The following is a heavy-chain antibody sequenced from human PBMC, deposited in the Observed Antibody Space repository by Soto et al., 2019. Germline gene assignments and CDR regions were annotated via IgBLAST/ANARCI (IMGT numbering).Heavy chain of an antibody. J-gene: IGHJ4*02. CDR3: ARENYDFWSGVFDY. CDR2: ISSSSSYI. D-gene: IGHD3-3*01. Sequence: GSLRLSCAASGFTFSSYSTNWVRQAPGKGLEWVSSISSSSSYIYYADSVKGRFTISRDNAKNSLYLQMNSLRAEDTAVYYCARENYDFWSGVFDYWGQGTLVTVYS. V-gene: IGHV3-21*01. CDR1: GFTFSSYS.